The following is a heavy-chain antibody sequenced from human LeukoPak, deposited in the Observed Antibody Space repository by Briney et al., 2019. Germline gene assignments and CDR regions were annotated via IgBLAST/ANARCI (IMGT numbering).Heavy chain of an antibody. CDR3: VKCAWTPEGGSGWCNWFDT. J-gene: IGHJ5*02. V-gene: IGHV3-23*01. D-gene: IGHD3-3*01. Sequence: PGGSLRLSCAASGFTFGNYAMNWVRQAPGKGLEWVSSLSSSGGNPNYADSVKGRFTISRDNSKNTLFLQMNSLRAEDTALYSCVKCAWTPEGGSGWCNWFDTWGQGTQVTVSS. CDR1: GFTFGNYA. CDR2: LSSSGGNP.